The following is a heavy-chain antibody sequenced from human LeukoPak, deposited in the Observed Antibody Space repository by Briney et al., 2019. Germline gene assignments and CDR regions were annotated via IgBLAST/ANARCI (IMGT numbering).Heavy chain of an antibody. D-gene: IGHD5-12*01. J-gene: IGHJ4*02. CDR3: VSQSYRGCDNYYFHY. Sequence: QPGGSLRLSCVTSGFMFSAYAMSWVRQAPGKGLEWVSIISGSGERTYYTDSVKGRFTVSRDNSKNTLYLQMKSLRAEDTAVYYCVSQSYRGCDNYYFHYWGQGTLVAVSS. CDR1: GFMFSAYA. V-gene: IGHV3-23*01. CDR2: ISGSGERT.